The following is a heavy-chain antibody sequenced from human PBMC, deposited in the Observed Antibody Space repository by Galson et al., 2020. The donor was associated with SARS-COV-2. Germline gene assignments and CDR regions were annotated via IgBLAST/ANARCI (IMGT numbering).Heavy chain of an antibody. J-gene: IGHJ3*02. Sequence: SETLSLTCTVSGDSTSISYSYWGWIRQPPGKGLEWIGSIYYSGSTYYNPSLKSRVTMSVDTSKNPFSLKLRSVTAADTAVYYCARHFRQGAVAGSKDDAFDIWGQGTMVTVSS. CDR1: GDSTSISYSY. CDR3: ARHFRQGAVAGSKDDAFDI. CDR2: IYYSGST. D-gene: IGHD6-19*01. V-gene: IGHV4-39*01.